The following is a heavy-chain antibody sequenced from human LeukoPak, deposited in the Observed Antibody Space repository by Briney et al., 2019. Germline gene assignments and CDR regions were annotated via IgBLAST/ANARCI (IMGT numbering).Heavy chain of an antibody. CDR1: GFTFSNYA. Sequence: GVSLRLSCAASGFTFSNYAMSWVRQAPGKGLEWVSAILGSGVTTYYADSVKGRFTVSRDNSKSTLYLQMNTLRAEDTALYYCAKWGDYDVLTGYYVPDYWGQGTLVTVSS. CDR3: AKWGDYDVLTGYYVPDY. CDR2: ILGSGVTT. D-gene: IGHD3-9*01. J-gene: IGHJ4*02. V-gene: IGHV3-23*01.